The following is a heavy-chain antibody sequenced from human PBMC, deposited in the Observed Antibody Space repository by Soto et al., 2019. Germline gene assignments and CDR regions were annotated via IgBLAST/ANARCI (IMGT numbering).Heavy chain of an antibody. CDR1: GGTLSNYA. CDR3: ASRERVDAFDV. V-gene: IGHV1-69*01. J-gene: IGHJ3*01. D-gene: IGHD1-26*01. CDR2: IIPILGSA. Sequence: QVQLLQSGAEVKKPGSSVKVSCKASGGTLSNYAISWVRQAPGQGLEWMGGIIPILGSANYAQKFQDRVTITADESTRTTYMELSSLRSEDAAGYFCASRERVDAFDVWGQGTMVTVSS.